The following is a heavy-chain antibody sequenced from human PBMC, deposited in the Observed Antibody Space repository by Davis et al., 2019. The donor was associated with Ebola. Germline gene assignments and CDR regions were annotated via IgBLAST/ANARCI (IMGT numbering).Heavy chain of an antibody. V-gene: IGHV5-10-1*01. D-gene: IGHD5-24*01. CDR2: IDPSDSYT. J-gene: IGHJ4*02. Sequence: GESLKISCKGSGYSFTSYWISWVRQMPGKGLEWMGRIDPSDSYTNYSPSFQGHVTISADKSISTAYLQWTSLQASDTAMYYCARLGRDGYNLDYWGQGTLVTVSS. CDR1: GYSFTSYW. CDR3: ARLGRDGYNLDY.